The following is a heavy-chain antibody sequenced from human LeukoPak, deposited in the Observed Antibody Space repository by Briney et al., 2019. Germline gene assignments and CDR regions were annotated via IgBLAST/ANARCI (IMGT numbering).Heavy chain of an antibody. J-gene: IGHJ4*02. CDR1: GLTFSSYA. CDR3: AKLGYGGNSWFDY. V-gene: IGHV3-23*01. Sequence: GGSLRLSCAASGLTFSSYAMSWVRQAPGKGLEWGSGISGSGGSTYYADSVKGGFTISRDNSKNTLYLQMNSLRAEDTAVYYCAKLGYGGNSWFDYWGQGTLVTVSS. CDR2: ISGSGGST. D-gene: IGHD4-23*01.